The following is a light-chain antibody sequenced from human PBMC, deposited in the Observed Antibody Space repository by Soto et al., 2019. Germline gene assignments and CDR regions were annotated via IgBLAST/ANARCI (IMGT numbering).Light chain of an antibody. CDR2: AAS. CDR1: QDISNS. J-gene: IGKJ4*01. Sequence: DIQMTQSPSSLSASVGDRVTITCRASQDISNSLAWYQQKPGKVPTVLIYAASILQSGVPARFSGSGSGTDFTLTSSSLQPEDVATYYCQKYNSAPLTFGGGTKVEI. V-gene: IGKV1-27*01. CDR3: QKYNSAPLT.